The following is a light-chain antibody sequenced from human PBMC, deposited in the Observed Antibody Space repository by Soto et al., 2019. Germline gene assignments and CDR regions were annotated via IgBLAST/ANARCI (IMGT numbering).Light chain of an antibody. CDR1: SSNIGAGYD. J-gene: IGLJ1*01. Sequence: QSALTQPPSVSGAPGQTVTISCTGSSSNIGAGYDVHWYQQLPGTAPKLLIYGNSNRPSGVPDRFSGSKSGTSASLAITGLQAEDEADYYCQSYDSSLSGLYVLGTGTKVTVL. CDR3: QSYDSSLSGLYV. V-gene: IGLV1-40*01. CDR2: GNS.